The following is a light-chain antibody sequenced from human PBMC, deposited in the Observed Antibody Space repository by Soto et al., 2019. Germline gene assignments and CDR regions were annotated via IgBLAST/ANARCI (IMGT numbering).Light chain of an antibody. V-gene: IGKV4-1*01. Sequence: DIVMTQSPDSLAVSLGERATINCRSSQSVLYSSNNKNYLAWYQQKPGHPPNLLIYWTSTRESGVPDRFSGSGSGTDFTLTISSLQAEDVAVYYCHQYYSLPYTFGQGTKLEIK. J-gene: IGKJ2*01. CDR1: QSVLYSSNNKNY. CDR3: HQYYSLPYT. CDR2: WTS.